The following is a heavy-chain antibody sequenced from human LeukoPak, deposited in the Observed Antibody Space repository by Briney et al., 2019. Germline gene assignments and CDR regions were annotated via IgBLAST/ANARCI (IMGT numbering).Heavy chain of an antibody. D-gene: IGHD1-20*01. CDR2: IIPIFGTA. J-gene: IGHJ4*02. CDR3: ARGGITDLTEYYFDY. Sequence: EASVKVSCTASGGTFSSYAISWVRQAPGQGLEWMGGIIPIFGTANYAQKFQGRVTITADESTSTAYMELSSLRSEDTAVYYCARGGITDLTEYYFDYWGQGTLVTVSS. CDR1: GGTFSSYA. V-gene: IGHV1-69*13.